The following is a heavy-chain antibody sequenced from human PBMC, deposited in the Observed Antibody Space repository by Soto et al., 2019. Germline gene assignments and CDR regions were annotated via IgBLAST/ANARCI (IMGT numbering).Heavy chain of an antibody. Sequence: EVQLLESGGGLVQPGGSLTLSCPASGFTFSTYAMTWVRQAPGKGLEWVSTISDSDGSTDYADSVKGRFTISRDNPKNTVYLQRNSLRAEDTAVYYCAKEVEGGWYYFDYWGQGTLVNVSS. CDR1: GFTFSTYA. CDR2: ISDSDGST. CDR3: AKEVEGGWYYFDY. D-gene: IGHD2-15*01. J-gene: IGHJ4*02. V-gene: IGHV3-23*01.